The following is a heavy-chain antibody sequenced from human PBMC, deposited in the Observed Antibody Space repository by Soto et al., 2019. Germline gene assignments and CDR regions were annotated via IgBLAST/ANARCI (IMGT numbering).Heavy chain of an antibody. J-gene: IGHJ5*02. CDR1: GYTFTSYG. CDR3: ARVPRSEVPAAMFDP. V-gene: IGHV1-18*01. D-gene: IGHD2-2*01. CDR2: ISAYNGNT. Sequence: GASVKVSCKASGYTFTSYGISWVRQAPGQGLEWMGWISAYNGNTNYAQKLQGRVTMTTDTSTSTAYMELRSLRSDGTAVYYCARVPRSEVPAAMFDPWGQGTLVTVSS.